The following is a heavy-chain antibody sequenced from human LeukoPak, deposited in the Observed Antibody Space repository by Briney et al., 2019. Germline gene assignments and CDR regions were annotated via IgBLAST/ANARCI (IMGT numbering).Heavy chain of an antibody. CDR3: ARDRWLPNQYYFDY. J-gene: IGHJ4*02. Sequence: GGSLRLSCAASGFTFSSYWMHWVRQAPGKGLVCVSRINSDGSSTSYADSVKGRFTISRDNAKNTLYLQMNSLRAEDTAVYYCARDRWLPNQYYFDYWGQGTLVTVSS. CDR2: INSDGSST. CDR1: GFTFSSYW. V-gene: IGHV3-74*01. D-gene: IGHD5-12*01.